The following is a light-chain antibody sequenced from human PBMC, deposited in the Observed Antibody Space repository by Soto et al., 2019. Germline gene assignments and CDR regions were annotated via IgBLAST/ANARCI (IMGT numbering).Light chain of an antibody. Sequence: EIVMTHSPATLSVSPGERATLSCRASQSVSSKLAWYQQKPGQAPRVLIHGASTRATGIPARFSGSGSGTEFTLTISSLQSEDFAVYYCQHYNDWPPTWTLGQGTKVDIK. CDR1: QSVSSK. J-gene: IGKJ1*01. CDR2: GAS. CDR3: QHYNDWPPTWT. V-gene: IGKV3-15*01.